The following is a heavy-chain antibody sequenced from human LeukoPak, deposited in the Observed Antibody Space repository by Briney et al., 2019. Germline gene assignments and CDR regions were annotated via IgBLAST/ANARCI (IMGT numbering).Heavy chain of an antibody. D-gene: IGHD3-22*01. V-gene: IGHV4-39*01. J-gene: IGHJ4*02. CDR3: ARHYDYYDSSGYYGFDY. Sequence: SKTLSLTCTVSGGSISSSSYYWGWIRQPPGKGLEWIGSIYYSGSTYYNPSLKSRVTISVDTSKNQFSLKLSSVTAADTAVYYCARHYDYYDSSGYYGFDYWGQGTLVTVSS. CDR1: GGSISSSSYY. CDR2: IYYSGST.